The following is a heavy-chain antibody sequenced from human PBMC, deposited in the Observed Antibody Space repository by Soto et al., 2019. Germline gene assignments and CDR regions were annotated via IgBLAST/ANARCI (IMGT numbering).Heavy chain of an antibody. CDR1: GYTFTSYY. J-gene: IGHJ4*01. Sequence: QVQLVQSGAGVKKPGASVKVSCKASGYTFTSYYMHWVRQAPGQGLEWMGIINPSGGSTSYGQKLLCSVTKKRATSTRTVYMELSNLRSEATALYYGAGDRVVRGGPFDYCGHGTLVTVYS. D-gene: IGHD3-10*01. CDR3: AGDRVVRGGPFDY. V-gene: IGHV1-46*04. CDR2: INPSGGST.